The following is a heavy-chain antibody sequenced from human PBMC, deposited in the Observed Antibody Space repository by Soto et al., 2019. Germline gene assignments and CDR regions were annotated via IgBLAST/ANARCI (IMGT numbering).Heavy chain of an antibody. D-gene: IGHD4-17*01. CDR1: GFTFSSYG. CDR2: ISYDGSNK. J-gene: IGHJ4*02. V-gene: IGHV3-30*18. CDR3: AKDIYGDYAIDY. Sequence: PGGSLRLSCAASGFTFSSYGMHWVRQAPGKGLEWVAVISYDGSNKYYADSVKGRFTISRDNSKNTLYLQMNSLRAEDTAVYYCAKDIYGDYAIDYWGQGILVTVSS.